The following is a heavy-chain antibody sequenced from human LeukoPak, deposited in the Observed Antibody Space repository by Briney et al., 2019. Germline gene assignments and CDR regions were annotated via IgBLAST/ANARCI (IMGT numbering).Heavy chain of an antibody. Sequence: SEALSLTCTVSGGSISSSGYNWDWIRQPPGKGLEWIGNLYDSGSTYYNPSLKSRVTISVDASKNQFSLKLSSVTAADTAVYYCARYSDTGYSSSWYSTPFDYWGQGTLVTVSS. CDR1: GGSISSSGYN. D-gene: IGHD6-13*01. CDR3: ARYSDTGYSSSWYSTPFDY. V-gene: IGHV4-39*01. CDR2: LYDSGST. J-gene: IGHJ4*02.